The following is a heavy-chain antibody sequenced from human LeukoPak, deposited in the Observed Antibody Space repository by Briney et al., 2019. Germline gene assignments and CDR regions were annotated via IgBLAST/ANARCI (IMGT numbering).Heavy chain of an antibody. D-gene: IGHD2-2*01. CDR3: ARVAQMPRLFDY. V-gene: IGHV1-69*13. CDR1: GGTFSSYA. J-gene: IGHJ4*02. Sequence: SVKVSCKASGGTFSSYAISWVRQAPGQGLEWMGGIIPIFGTANYAQKFQGRVTITADESTSTAYMELSSLRSKDTAVYYCARVAQMPRLFDYWGQGTLVTVSS. CDR2: IIPIFGTA.